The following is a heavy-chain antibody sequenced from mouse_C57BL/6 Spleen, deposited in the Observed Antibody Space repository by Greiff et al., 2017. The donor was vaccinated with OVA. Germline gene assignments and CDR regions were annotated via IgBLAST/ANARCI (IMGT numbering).Heavy chain of an antibody. D-gene: IGHD2-1*01. V-gene: IGHV2-9-1*01. CDR2: IWTGGGT. J-gene: IGHJ4*01. CDR1: GFSLTSYA. Sequence: VKLMESGPGLVAPSQSLSITCTVSGFSLTSYAISWVRQPPGKGLEWLGVIWTGGGTNYNSALKTRLSIRKDNSKSQVFLKMNSLQTDDTAMYYCAIYGNGAMDYWCQGTSVTVSS. CDR3: AIYGNGAMDY.